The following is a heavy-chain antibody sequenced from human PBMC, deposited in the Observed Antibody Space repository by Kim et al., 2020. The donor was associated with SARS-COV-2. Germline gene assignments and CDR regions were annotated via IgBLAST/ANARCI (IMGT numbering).Heavy chain of an antibody. CDR2: IWYDGSNK. V-gene: IGHV3-33*06. Sequence: GGSLRLSCAASGFTFSSYAMHWVRQAPGKGLEWVAVIWYDGSNKYYADSAKGRFTISRDNSKNTLYLQMNSLRAEDTAVYYCAKDRRAYSSGLHPPAYWGQGTLVTVSS. CDR3: AKDRRAYSSGLHPPAY. CDR1: GFTFSSYA. D-gene: IGHD6-19*01. J-gene: IGHJ4*02.